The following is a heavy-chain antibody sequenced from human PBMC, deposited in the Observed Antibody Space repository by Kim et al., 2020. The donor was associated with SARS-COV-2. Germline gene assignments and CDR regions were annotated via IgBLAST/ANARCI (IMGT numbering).Heavy chain of an antibody. J-gene: IGHJ4*02. V-gene: IGHV1-18*01. CDR1: GYSFTTYG. Sequence: ASVKVSCQTSGYSFTTYGISWVRQAPGQGPEWMGWIAGNSVSTNFAQKFQVRVTLAADASTSTAYMEMWSLRSDDSAVYYCARDHMNRGKFDLWGQGTLVTVSS. CDR3: ARDHMNRGKFDL. CDR2: IAGNSVST.